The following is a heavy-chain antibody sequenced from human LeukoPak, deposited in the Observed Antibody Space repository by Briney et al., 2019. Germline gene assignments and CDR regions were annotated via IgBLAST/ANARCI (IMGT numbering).Heavy chain of an antibody. J-gene: IGHJ4*02. V-gene: IGHV4-30-4*08. CDR2: IYYTGST. CDR3: ARDEGAYDY. Sequence: SETLSLTCTVSGGSISSGDYYWSWIRQPPGKGLEWIGYIYYTGSTDYNPSLKSRVTMSVDTSKNQFSLKLSSETAADTAVYYCARDEGAYDYWGQGTLVTVSS. D-gene: IGHD3-16*01. CDR1: GGSISSGDYY.